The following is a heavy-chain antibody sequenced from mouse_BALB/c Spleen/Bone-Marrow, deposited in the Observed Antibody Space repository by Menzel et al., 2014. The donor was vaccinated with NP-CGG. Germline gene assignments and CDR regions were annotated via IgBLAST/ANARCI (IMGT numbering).Heavy chain of an antibody. J-gene: IGHJ2*01. D-gene: IGHD3-2*01. CDR1: GFTFSGYT. CDR3: ARQLDSSGYVLDY. V-gene: IGHV5-12-2*01. Sequence: EVKLMESGGGLVQPGGSPKLSCAASGFTFSGYTMSWIRQTPEKRLEWVAYISDGGGRAYYPDTVKGRFNISRDNAKNTLYLQMNSLKSEDTAKYYCARQLDSSGYVLDYWGQGTTLTASS. CDR2: ISDGGGRA.